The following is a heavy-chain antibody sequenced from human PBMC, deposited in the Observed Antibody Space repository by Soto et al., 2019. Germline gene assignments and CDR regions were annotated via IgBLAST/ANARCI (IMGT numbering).Heavy chain of an antibody. J-gene: IGHJ4*02. CDR2: INPSGGST. D-gene: IGHD3-10*01. CDR1: GYTFTSYY. V-gene: IGHV1-46*01. Sequence: ASVKVSCKASGYTFTSYYMHWVRQAPGQGFEWMGIINPSGGSTSYAQKFQGRVTMTRDTSTSTVYMELSSLRSEDTAVYYCARDKIYYYGSGALYYFDYWGQGTLVTVS. CDR3: ARDKIYYYGSGALYYFDY.